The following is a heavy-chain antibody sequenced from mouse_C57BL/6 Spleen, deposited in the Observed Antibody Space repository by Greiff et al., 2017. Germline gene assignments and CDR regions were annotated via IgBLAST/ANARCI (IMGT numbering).Heavy chain of an antibody. CDR1: GFTFSSYA. D-gene: IGHD3-2*02. Sequence: EVQVVESGGGLVKPGGSLKLSCAASGFTFSSYAMSWVRQTPEKRLEWVATISDGGSYTYYPDNVKGRFTISRDNAKNNLYLQMSHLKSEDTAMYYCAREGGRKNSSGYDYFDYWGQGTTLTVSS. V-gene: IGHV5-4*01. J-gene: IGHJ2*01. CDR2: ISDGGSYT. CDR3: AREGGRKNSSGYDYFDY.